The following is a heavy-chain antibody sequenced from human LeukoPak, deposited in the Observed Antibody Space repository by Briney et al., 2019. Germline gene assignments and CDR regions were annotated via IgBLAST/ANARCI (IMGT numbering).Heavy chain of an antibody. CDR3: ARGNRAYCGGDCYSDDY. Sequence: SETLSLTCAVYGGSFSGYYWSWIRQPPGKGLEWIGEINHGGSTNYNPSLKSRVTISVDTSKNQFSLKLSSVTAADTAVYYCARGNRAYCGGDCYSDDYWGQGTLVTVSS. CDR2: INHGGST. CDR1: GGSFSGYY. V-gene: IGHV4-34*01. J-gene: IGHJ4*02. D-gene: IGHD2-21*02.